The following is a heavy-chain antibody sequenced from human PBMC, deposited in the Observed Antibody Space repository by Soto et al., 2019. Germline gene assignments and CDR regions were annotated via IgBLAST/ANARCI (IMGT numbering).Heavy chain of an antibody. D-gene: IGHD4-17*01. Sequence: PTLVNPTQTLTLTCTFSGFSLSTSGMCVSWIRQPPGKALEWLARIDWDDDKYYSTSLKTRLTISKDTSKNQVVLTMTNMDPVDTATYYCARITVISYYYYMDVWGKGTTVTVSS. J-gene: IGHJ6*03. CDR1: GFSLSTSGMC. CDR3: ARITVISYYYYMDV. V-gene: IGHV2-70*11. CDR2: IDWDDDK.